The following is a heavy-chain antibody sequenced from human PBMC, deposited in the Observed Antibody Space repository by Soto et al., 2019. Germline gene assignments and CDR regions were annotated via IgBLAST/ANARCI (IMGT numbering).Heavy chain of an antibody. CDR2: IYYSGSP. CDR3: AATVRGAYNWFDP. Sequence: QVQLQESGPGLVKPSQTLSLTCTVSGGSISSGGYYWSWIRQHPGKGLEWIGFIYYSGSPYYNPSLQSRVTISVDTSKNQFSLKLSSVTAGDTAVYYCAATVRGAYNWFDPGGQGTLVTVSS. D-gene: IGHD3-10*01. V-gene: IGHV4-31*03. J-gene: IGHJ5*02. CDR1: GGSISSGGYY.